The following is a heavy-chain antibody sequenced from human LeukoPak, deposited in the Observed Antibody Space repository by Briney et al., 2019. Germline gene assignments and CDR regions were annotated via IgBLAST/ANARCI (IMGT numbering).Heavy chain of an antibody. CDR3: ATQSETGVPDAFDI. D-gene: IGHD7-27*01. Sequence: ASVKVSCTVSGYTLTELSMHWVRQAPGKGLEWMGGFDPEDGETIYAQKFQGRVTMTEDTSTDTAYMELSSLRSEDTAVYYCATQSETGVPDAFDIWGQGTMVTVSS. CDR1: GYTLTELS. V-gene: IGHV1-24*01. CDR2: FDPEDGET. J-gene: IGHJ3*02.